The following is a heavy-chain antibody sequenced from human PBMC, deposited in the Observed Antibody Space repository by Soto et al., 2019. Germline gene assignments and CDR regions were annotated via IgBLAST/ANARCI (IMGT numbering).Heavy chain of an antibody. CDR1: GYSFTSYW. D-gene: IGHD5-18*01. CDR3: ARFMTAMASGRYYGMDV. J-gene: IGHJ6*02. Sequence: XESLTISCKGSGYSFTSYWIGLVRQMPGKGLEWMGIIYPGDSDTRYSPSFQGQVTISADKSISTAYLQWSSLKASDTAMYYCARFMTAMASGRYYGMDVWGQGTTVTVSS. V-gene: IGHV5-51*01. CDR2: IYPGDSDT.